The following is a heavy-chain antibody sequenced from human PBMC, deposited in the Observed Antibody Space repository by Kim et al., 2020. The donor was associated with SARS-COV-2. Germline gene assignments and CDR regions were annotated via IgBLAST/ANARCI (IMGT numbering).Heavy chain of an antibody. V-gene: IGHV1-58*01. Sequence: SVKVSCKASGFTFTSSAVQWVRQARGQRLEWIGWIVVGSGNTNYAQKFQQRVTITRDMSTSTAYMELSSLRSGDTAVYYCAAAYDSSGYSVDNWGQGTLVTVSS. D-gene: IGHD3-22*01. CDR3: AAAYDSSGYSVDN. J-gene: IGHJ4*02. CDR1: GFTFTSSA. CDR2: IVVGSGNT.